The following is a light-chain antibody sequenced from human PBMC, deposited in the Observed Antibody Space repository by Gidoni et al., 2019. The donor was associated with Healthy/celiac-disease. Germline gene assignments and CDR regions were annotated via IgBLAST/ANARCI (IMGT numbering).Light chain of an antibody. CDR1: QSVRSSY. J-gene: IGKJ1*01. CDR3: QQYGSSPRT. V-gene: IGKV3-20*01. Sequence: EIVLTQSPGTLSLSPGERATLSCRASQSVRSSYLAWYQQKPGQAPRLLIYGASSRATGIPDRFSGSGSGTVFTLTISRLAPEDFAVYYCQQYGSSPRTFGQGTKVEIK. CDR2: GAS.